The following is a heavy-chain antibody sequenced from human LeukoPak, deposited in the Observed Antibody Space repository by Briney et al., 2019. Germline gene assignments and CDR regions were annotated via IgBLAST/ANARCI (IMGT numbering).Heavy chain of an antibody. Sequence: SETLSLTCAVSGYSIRSGHYWGWIRQSPGMGLEWIGSINHSGITEYNPSLKSRVTLSVDTSKNQFSLQLRSVTAADRALYYCARSGDYIKEGFDYWGQGTQVTVSS. CDR2: INHSGIT. CDR1: GYSIRSGHY. J-gene: IGHJ4*02. V-gene: IGHV4-38-2*01. CDR3: ARSGDYIKEGFDY. D-gene: IGHD3-22*01.